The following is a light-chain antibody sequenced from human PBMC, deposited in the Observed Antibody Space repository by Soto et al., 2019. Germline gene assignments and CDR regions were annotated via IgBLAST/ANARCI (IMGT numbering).Light chain of an antibody. Sequence: EIVLTQSPATLSLSPGERATLSCRASQSVSSYLAWYQQKPGQAPRLLIYDASNRATGIPARFSGSGSGTDFTLTISNLQPEDFAAYSCQQSFSFPVTFGQGTKLEIK. CDR1: QSVSSY. V-gene: IGKV3-11*01. CDR2: DAS. J-gene: IGKJ2*01. CDR3: QQSFSFPVT.